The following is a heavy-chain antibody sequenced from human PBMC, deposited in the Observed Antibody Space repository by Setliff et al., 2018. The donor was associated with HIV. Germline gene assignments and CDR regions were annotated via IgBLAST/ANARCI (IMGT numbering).Heavy chain of an antibody. CDR2: INHSGST. D-gene: IGHD3-16*01. CDR3: ARSFWGFVRNAASDI. J-gene: IGHJ3*02. CDR1: GGSFSGYF. V-gene: IGHV4-34*01. Sequence: SETLSLTCTVYGGSFSGYFWSWIRQTPGKGLEWIGEINHSGSTNYNPSLKSRVTISLDTSKSQFSLKLTSVTAADTAVYYCARSFWGFVRNAASDIWGQGTMVTVSS.